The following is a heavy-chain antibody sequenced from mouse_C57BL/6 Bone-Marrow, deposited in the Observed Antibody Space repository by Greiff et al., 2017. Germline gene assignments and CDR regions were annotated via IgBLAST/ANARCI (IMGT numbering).Heavy chain of an antibody. Sequence: VQLQQSGPELVKPGASVKISCKASGYTFTDYYMNWVKQSPGKSLEWIGDINPNNGGTSYNQKFKSKATLTVDKSSSTAYMELRSLTSEDSAVYYCARGGPYVGYCVSFYFGYWGQGTTLTVSS. CDR1: GYTFTDYY. CDR2: INPNNGGT. V-gene: IGHV1-26*01. CDR3: ARGGPYVGYCVSFYFGY. D-gene: IGHD2-3*01. J-gene: IGHJ2*01.